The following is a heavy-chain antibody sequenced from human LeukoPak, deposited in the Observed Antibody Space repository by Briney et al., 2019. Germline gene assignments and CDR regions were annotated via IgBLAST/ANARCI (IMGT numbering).Heavy chain of an antibody. D-gene: IGHD3-10*01. CDR1: GGSFSGYY. J-gene: IGHJ4*02. CDR2: INHSGST. CDR3: ARRRRITMVRGATAYYFDY. Sequence: SETLSLTCAVYGGSFSGYYWSWIRQPPGKGLEWIGEINHSGSTNYNPSLKSRVTISVDTSKNQFSLKLSSVTAADTAVYYCARRRRITMVRGATAYYFDYWGQGTLVTVSS. V-gene: IGHV4-34*01.